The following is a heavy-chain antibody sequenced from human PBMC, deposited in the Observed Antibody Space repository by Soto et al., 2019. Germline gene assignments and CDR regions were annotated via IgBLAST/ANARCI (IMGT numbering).Heavy chain of an antibody. CDR1: GDCRSSRDYY. CDR2: IYYSGST. CDR3: ARRTVNIRTFYSGLKTHCFDY. Sequence: SVLLSHTCAVAGDCRSSRDYYWGWIRQPPGKGLEWIGSIYYSGSTYYNPSLQSRVAISVDTSKNQFSPKLKSVTAADTAIYYCARRTVNIRTFYSGLKTHCFDYWGQGAPVTVSS. D-gene: IGHD6-19*01. V-gene: IGHV4-39*01. J-gene: IGHJ4*02.